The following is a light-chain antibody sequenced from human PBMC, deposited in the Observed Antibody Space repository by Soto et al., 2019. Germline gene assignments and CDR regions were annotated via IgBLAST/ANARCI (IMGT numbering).Light chain of an antibody. V-gene: IGKV3-11*01. CDR1: QSVSRY. Sequence: EIVLTQSPATLSLSPGERATLSCRASQSVSRYLAWYQQKPGQAPRLLIYDASNRATGIPARFSGSGSGTEFTLTISSLQSEDFALYYCHQYNNWPPGTFGQGTKVDIK. CDR2: DAS. J-gene: IGKJ2*01. CDR3: HQYNNWPPGT.